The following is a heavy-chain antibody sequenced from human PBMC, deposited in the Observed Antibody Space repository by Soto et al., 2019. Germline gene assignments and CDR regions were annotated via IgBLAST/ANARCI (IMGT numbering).Heavy chain of an antibody. CDR2: ISSSSSTI. Sequence: PGGSLRLSCAASGFTFSSYSMNWVRQAPGKGLEWVSYISSSSSTIYYADSVKGRFTISRDNAKNSLYLQMNSLRAEDTAVYYCARDRKDPYYDFWSCYQYYYYYYMDVWGQGTTVAVSS. D-gene: IGHD3-3*01. CDR3: ARDRKDPYYDFWSCYQYYYYYYMDV. CDR1: GFTFSSYS. J-gene: IGHJ6*03. V-gene: IGHV3-48*01.